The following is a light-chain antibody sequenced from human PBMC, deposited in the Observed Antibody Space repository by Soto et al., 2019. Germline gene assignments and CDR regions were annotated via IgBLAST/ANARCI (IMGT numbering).Light chain of an antibody. J-gene: IGLJ1*01. Sequence: QSALTQPPSASGTPGQRVTISCSGSSSNIGSNYVYWYQQLPGTAPKLLIYRNNQRPSGVPDRFSGSKSGTSASLAISGLRSEDEADDYCAAWDDSLSALYVFGTGTKVTVL. CDR3: AAWDDSLSALYV. CDR2: RNN. V-gene: IGLV1-47*01. CDR1: SSNIGSNY.